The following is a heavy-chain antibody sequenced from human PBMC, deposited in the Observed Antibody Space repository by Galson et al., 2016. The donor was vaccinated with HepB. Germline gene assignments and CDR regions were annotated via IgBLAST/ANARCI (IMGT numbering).Heavy chain of an antibody. CDR1: GFTFRSYG. CDR2: IKSKTDGGTA. V-gene: IGHV3-15*01. CDR3: TTLGYDSSGYYYAIDY. D-gene: IGHD3-22*01. Sequence: SLRLSCAASGFTFRSYGMHWVRQAPGKGLEWVGRIKSKTDGGTADYAAPVKGRFTISRDDSKNTLYLQMNSLKTEDTAVYYCTTLGYDSSGYYYAIDYWGQGTLVTVSS. J-gene: IGHJ4*02.